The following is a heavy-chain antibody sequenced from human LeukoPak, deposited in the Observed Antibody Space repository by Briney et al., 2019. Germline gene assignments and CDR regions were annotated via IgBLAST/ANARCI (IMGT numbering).Heavy chain of an antibody. CDR2: IYYSGST. CDR1: GGSISSYY. CDR3: ARVTGYTIEDYFDY. V-gene: IGHV4-59*01. Sequence: PSEALSLTCTVSGGSISSYYWSWIRQPPGKGLEWIGYIYYSGSTNYNPSLKSRVTISVKTSKNQFSLKLRSVTAADTAVYYCARVTGYTIEDYFDYWGQGTLVTVSS. J-gene: IGHJ4*02. D-gene: IGHD3-9*01.